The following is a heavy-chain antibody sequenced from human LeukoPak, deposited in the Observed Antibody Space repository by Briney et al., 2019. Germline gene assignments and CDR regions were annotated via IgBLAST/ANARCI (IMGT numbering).Heavy chain of an antibody. CDR1: GFTFSSYA. J-gene: IGHJ4*02. CDR2: ISYDGSNK. CDR3: AKYYSGNYLDY. Sequence: GGSLRLSCAASGFTFSSYAMHWVRQAPGKGLEWVAVISYDGSNKYYADSVKGRFTISRDNSKNTLYLQMNSLRAEDTAVYFCAKYYSGNYLDYWGQGTLVTVSS. V-gene: IGHV3-30-3*02. D-gene: IGHD3-10*01.